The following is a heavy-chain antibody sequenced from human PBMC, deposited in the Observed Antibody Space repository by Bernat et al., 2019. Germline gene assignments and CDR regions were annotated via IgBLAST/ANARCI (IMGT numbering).Heavy chain of an antibody. V-gene: IGHV6-1*01. Sequence: QVQLQQSGPGLVKPSQTLSLTCAISGDSVSSNSAAWNWIRQSPSRGLEWLGRTYYRSKWFNEYAGSVKSRITINPDTSKNQFSLQLNSVTPEDTAMYFCARGRYSAFDIWGQGTMVTVSS. CDR1: GDSVSSNSAA. CDR2: TYYRSKWFN. D-gene: IGHD1-26*01. J-gene: IGHJ3*02. CDR3: ARGRYSAFDI.